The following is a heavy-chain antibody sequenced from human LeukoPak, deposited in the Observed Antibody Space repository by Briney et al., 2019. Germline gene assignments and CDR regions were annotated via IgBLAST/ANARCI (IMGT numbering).Heavy chain of an antibody. CDR3: AGEDIVANSQGGLGY. CDR2: ISSSGSTI. Sequence: PGGSLRLSCAASGFTFSSYEMNWVRQAPGKGLEWVSYISSSGSTIYYADSVKGRFTISRDNAKNSLYLQMNSLRAEDTAVYYCAGEDIVANSQGGLGYWGQGTLVTVSS. CDR1: GFTFSSYE. J-gene: IGHJ4*02. V-gene: IGHV3-48*03. D-gene: IGHD5-12*01.